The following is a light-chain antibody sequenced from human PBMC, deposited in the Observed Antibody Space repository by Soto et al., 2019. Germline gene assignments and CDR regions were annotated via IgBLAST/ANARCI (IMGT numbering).Light chain of an antibody. CDR2: DVS. J-gene: IGKJ1*01. V-gene: IGKV3-11*01. Sequence: IVLTQSPATLSLSTWKRASLSFRASQNISSYLIWYQQKPGQAPRLLIYDVSNRATGIPARFSGSGSGTDFSLTISSLEPEDFAVYYCQQRSHWPRTFGQGTKVDIK. CDR3: QQRSHWPRT. CDR1: QNISSY.